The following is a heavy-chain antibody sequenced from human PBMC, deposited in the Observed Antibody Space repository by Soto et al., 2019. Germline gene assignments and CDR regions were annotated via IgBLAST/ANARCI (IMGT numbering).Heavy chain of an antibody. D-gene: IGHD2-21*01. CDR3: AGPLPYYYYGMDV. J-gene: IGHJ6*02. V-gene: IGHV3-23*01. Sequence: GGSLRLSCAASGFTFSSYAMSWVRQAPGKGLEWVSAISGSGGSTYYADSVKGRFTISRDNSKNTLYLQMDSLRAEDTAVYYCAGPLPYYYYGMDVWGQGTTVTVSS. CDR1: GFTFSSYA. CDR2: ISGSGGST.